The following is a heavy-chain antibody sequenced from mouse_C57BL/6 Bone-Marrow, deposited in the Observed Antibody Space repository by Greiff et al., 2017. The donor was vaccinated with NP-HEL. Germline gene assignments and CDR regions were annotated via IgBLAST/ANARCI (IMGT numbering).Heavy chain of an antibody. D-gene: IGHD2-4*01. Sequence: VQLQQSGPELVKPGASVKISCKASGYAFSSSWMNWVKQRPGKGLEWIGRIYPGDGDTNYNGKFKGKATLTADKSSSTAYMQLSSLTSEDSAVYFCASFYYDYDGGYWGQGTTLTVSS. CDR3: ASFYYDYDGGY. CDR2: IYPGDGDT. V-gene: IGHV1-82*01. CDR1: GYAFSSSW. J-gene: IGHJ2*01.